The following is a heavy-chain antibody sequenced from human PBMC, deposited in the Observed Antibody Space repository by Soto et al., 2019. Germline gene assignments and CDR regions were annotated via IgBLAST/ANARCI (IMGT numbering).Heavy chain of an antibody. CDR1: GFTFSSYG. D-gene: IGHD2-15*01. Sequence: HPGGSLRLSCAASGFTFSSYGMHWVRQAPGKGLEWVAVIWYDGSNKYYADSVRGRFTISRDNSKNTLYLQMNSLRAEDTAVYYCAREDCSGGSCYYYGMDVWGQGTTVTVSS. J-gene: IGHJ6*02. V-gene: IGHV3-33*01. CDR3: AREDCSGGSCYYYGMDV. CDR2: IWYDGSNK.